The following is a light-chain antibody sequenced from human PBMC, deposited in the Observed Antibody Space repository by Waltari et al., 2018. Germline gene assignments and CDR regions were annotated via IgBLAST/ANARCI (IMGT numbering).Light chain of an antibody. CDR2: DVS. J-gene: IGLJ2*01. Sequence: QSVLTQPPSASGTPGQRVTISCSGGRSNIGNNYVFWYQQFPGTAPKLMIYDVSNLPSGVSNRLSGSKSGNTASLTISGLQAEDEADYYCSSYISSSTLELFGGGTSLTVL. CDR3: SSYISSSTLEL. CDR1: RSNIGNNY. V-gene: IGLV2-14*03.